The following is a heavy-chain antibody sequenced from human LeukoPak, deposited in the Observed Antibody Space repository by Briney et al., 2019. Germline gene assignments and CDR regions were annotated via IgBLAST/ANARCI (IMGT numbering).Heavy chain of an antibody. D-gene: IGHD5-12*01. CDR3: SSYFGVATLLLEYYFDY. V-gene: IGHV4-39*01. CDR2: IDYSGSN. CDR1: GASINSNNNY. Sequence: SETLSLTCTVSGASINSNNNYWGWIRQPPGKGLEWIGTIDYSGSNSYNPSLKSRIPISVDTSKNQFSLNLSSVTAATTALCFFSSYFGVATLLLEYYFDYWGQGTLVTVSS. J-gene: IGHJ4*02.